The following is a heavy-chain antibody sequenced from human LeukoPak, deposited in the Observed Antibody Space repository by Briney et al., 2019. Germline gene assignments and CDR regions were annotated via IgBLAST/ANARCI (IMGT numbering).Heavy chain of an antibody. CDR2: TSGSGGST. D-gene: IGHD1-1*01. J-gene: IGHJ3*02. V-gene: IGHV3-23*01. CDR3: AKGRNWNRNAFDI. CDR1: GFTFSSSA. Sequence: PGGSLRLSCAGSGFTFSSSAMTWVRQAPGKGLEWVSATSGSGGSTYYADSVKGRFTISRDNSKNTLFLQMNSLRVEDTAVYYCAKGRNWNRNAFDIWGQGTMLTVSS.